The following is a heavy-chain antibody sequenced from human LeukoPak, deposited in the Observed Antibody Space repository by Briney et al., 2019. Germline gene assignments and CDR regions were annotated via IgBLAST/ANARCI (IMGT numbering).Heavy chain of an antibody. CDR2: INTNTGNP. D-gene: IGHD6-13*01. J-gene: IGHJ6*03. V-gene: IGHV7-4-1*02. Sequence: GASVKVSCKASGGTFSSYAISWVRQAPGQGLEWMGWINTNTGNPTYAQGFTGRFVFSLGTSVSTAYLQISSLKAEDTAVYYCARSIGAAGYMDVWGKGTTVTVSS. CDR1: GGTFSSYA. CDR3: ARSIGAAGYMDV.